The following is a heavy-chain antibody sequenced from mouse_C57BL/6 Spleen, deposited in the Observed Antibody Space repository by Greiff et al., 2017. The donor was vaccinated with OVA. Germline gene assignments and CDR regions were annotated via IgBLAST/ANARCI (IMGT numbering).Heavy chain of an antibody. Sequence: QVQLQQSGPGLVQPSQSLSITCTVSGFSLTSYGVHWVRQSPGQGLEWLGVIWSGGSTDYNAAFISRLSISKDNSKSQVFFKMNSLQADDTDIYYCARGGDFYYFDYWGQGTTLTVSS. J-gene: IGHJ2*01. CDR2: IWSGGST. V-gene: IGHV2-2*01. CDR1: GFSLTSYG. CDR3: ARGGDFYYFDY.